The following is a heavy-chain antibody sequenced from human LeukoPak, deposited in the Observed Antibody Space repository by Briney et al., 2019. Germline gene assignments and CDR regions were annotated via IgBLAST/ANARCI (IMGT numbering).Heavy chain of an antibody. Sequence: GASVKVSCKASGYTFISYGISWVRQAPGQGLEWMGGIIPIFGTANYAQKFQGRVTITTDESTSTAYMELSSLRSEDTAVYYCARGDEYSSSKEDFDYWGQGTLVTVSS. CDR1: GYTFISYG. J-gene: IGHJ4*02. V-gene: IGHV1-69*05. D-gene: IGHD6-6*01. CDR2: IIPIFGTA. CDR3: ARGDEYSSSKEDFDY.